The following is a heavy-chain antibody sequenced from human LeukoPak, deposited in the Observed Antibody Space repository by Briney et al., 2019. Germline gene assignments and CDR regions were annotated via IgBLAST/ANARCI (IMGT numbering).Heavy chain of an antibody. CDR1: GGSISSGGYY. CDR3: AGDVMSTALDAFDV. Sequence: SETLSLTCTVSGGSISSGGYYWSWIRQPPGKGLEWIGYIYHSGSTYYNPSLKSRVTISVDTSKNQFSLQLRSVTAADTAVYYCAGDVMSTALDAFDVWGQGTMVTVSS. D-gene: IGHD1-1*01. CDR2: IYHSGST. V-gene: IGHV4-30-2*02. J-gene: IGHJ3*01.